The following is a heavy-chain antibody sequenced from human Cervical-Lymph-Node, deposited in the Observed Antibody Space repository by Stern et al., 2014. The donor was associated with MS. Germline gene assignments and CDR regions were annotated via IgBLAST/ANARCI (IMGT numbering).Heavy chain of an antibody. CDR3: ARDSHVIPSSYPDY. J-gene: IGHJ4*02. V-gene: IGHV3-30*01. CDR1: GFTFSSYA. Sequence: MQLVESGGGVVQPGRSLRLSCAASGFTFSSYAMHWVRQAPGKGLEWVAVISYDGSNKYYADSVKGRFTISRDNSKNTLYLQMNSLRAEDTAVYYCARDSHVIPSSYPDYWGQGTLVTVSS. CDR2: ISYDGSNK. D-gene: IGHD5-18*01.